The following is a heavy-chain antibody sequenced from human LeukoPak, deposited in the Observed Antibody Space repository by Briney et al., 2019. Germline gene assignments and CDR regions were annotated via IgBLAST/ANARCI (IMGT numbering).Heavy chain of an antibody. J-gene: IGHJ6*02. CDR1: GFTFSSYS. V-gene: IGHV3-48*01. CDR2: ISSSSSTI. Sequence: GGSLRLSCAASGFTFSSYSMNRVRQAPGKGLEWVSYISSSSSTIYYADSVKGRFTISRDNAKNSLYLQMNSLRAEDTAVYYCAREEYGMDVWGQGTTVTVSS. CDR3: AREEYGMDV.